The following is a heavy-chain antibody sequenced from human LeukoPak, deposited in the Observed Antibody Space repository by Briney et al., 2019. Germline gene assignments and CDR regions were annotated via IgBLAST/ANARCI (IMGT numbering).Heavy chain of an antibody. CDR1: GFTFSSYA. CDR3: TTSLYESSGDDLPSDAFDI. D-gene: IGHD3-22*01. Sequence: PGGSLRLSCAASGFTFSSYAMSWVRQAPGKGLEWVSAISGSGGSTYYADSVKGRFTISRDNSKNTLYLQMNSLRAEDTAVYYCTTSLYESSGDDLPSDAFDIWGQGTMVTVSS. V-gene: IGHV3-23*01. CDR2: ISGSGGST. J-gene: IGHJ3*02.